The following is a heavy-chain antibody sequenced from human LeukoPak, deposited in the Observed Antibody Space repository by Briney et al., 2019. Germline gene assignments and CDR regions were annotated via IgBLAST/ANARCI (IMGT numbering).Heavy chain of an antibody. Sequence: ASVNVSCKASGYTFTGYYMHWVRQAPGQGLEWMGWINPNSGGTNYAQKFQGRVTMTRDTSISTPYMELSRLRSDDTAVYYCASIGGSYYLSAFDIWGQGTMVTVSS. D-gene: IGHD1-26*01. CDR3: ASIGGSYYLSAFDI. CDR2: INPNSGGT. CDR1: GYTFTGYY. J-gene: IGHJ3*02. V-gene: IGHV1-2*02.